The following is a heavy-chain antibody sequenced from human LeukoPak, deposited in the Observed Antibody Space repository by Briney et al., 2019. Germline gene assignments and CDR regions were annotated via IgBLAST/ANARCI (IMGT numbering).Heavy chain of an antibody. CDR1: GYTFTSYG. D-gene: IGHD6-13*01. J-gene: IGHJ6*02. V-gene: IGHV1-18*01. CDR2: FSAYNGNT. Sequence: ASVTVSCTASGYTFTSYGISWVRQAPGQGLEWMGWFSAYNGNTNYAQKLQGRVTMTTDTSTSTAYMELRSLRSDDTAVYYCARDRPAGYSSSWYANYYYYYGMDVWGQGTTVTVSS. CDR3: ARDRPAGYSSSWYANYYYYYGMDV.